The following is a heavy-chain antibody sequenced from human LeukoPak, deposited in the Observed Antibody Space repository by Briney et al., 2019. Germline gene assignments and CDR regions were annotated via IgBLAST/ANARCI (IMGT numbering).Heavy chain of an antibody. D-gene: IGHD5-12*01. CDR3: ARDGSGYAENSADYFDY. J-gene: IGHJ4*02. CDR2: INPNGGGT. V-gene: IGHV1-46*01. CDR1: GYTFTIYY. Sequence: ASVKVSCKASGYTFTIYYMHWVRRAPGQVLEWLGIINPNGGGTNYAQKFQGRVTMTRDTSTSTVYMELSSLRSEDTAVYYCARDGSGYAENSADYFDYWGQGTLVTVSS.